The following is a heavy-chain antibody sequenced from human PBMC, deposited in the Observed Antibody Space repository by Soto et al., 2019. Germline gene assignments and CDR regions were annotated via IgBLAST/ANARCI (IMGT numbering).Heavy chain of an antibody. J-gene: IGHJ5*02. Sequence: QIQLVESGGDVVQPGRSLRLSCTASGFGFGFFGMHWARQAPGKGLEWVAFISADGSSTSYAETGRGRFTLSRINSMRAGYLHMNALRDGDTSLYFFARCNRRFDPDPWGRGTLVTVSS. V-gene: IGHV3-30*03. CDR2: ISADGSST. CDR1: GFGFGFFG. CDR3: ARCNRRFDPDP.